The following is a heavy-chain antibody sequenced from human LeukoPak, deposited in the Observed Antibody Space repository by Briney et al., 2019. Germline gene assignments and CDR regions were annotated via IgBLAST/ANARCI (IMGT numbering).Heavy chain of an antibody. CDR2: ISAYNGNT. V-gene: IGHV1-18*01. CDR1: GYTLTSYG. Sequence: GASVKVSCKASGYTLTSYGISWVRQAPGQGLEWMGWISAYNGNTNYAQKLQGRVTMTTDASTSTAYMELRSLRSDDTAVYYCARDDPYSSGWYANYWGQGTLVTVSS. D-gene: IGHD6-19*01. CDR3: ARDDPYSSGWYANY. J-gene: IGHJ4*02.